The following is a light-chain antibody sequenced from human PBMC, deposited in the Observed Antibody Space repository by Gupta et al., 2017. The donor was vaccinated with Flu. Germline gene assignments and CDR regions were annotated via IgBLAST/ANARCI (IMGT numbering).Light chain of an antibody. V-gene: IGKV1-39*01. CDR1: QNIGDY. CDR3: LQTYSAPRT. Sequence: DIQMTQSPSSLSASVGDRVTITCRASQNIGDYLNWYQHRPGKAPYLLVFGASSLQTGVPSRFSGSGFGTDFTLTISNLQTEDFAVYYCLQTYSAPRTFGQGTKVDIK. J-gene: IGKJ2*01. CDR2: GAS.